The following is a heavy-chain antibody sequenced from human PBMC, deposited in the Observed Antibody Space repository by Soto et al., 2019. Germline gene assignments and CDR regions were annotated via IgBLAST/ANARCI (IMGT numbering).Heavy chain of an antibody. CDR2: IYSGGST. J-gene: IGHJ5*02. V-gene: IGHV3-53*01. Sequence: EVQLVESGGGLIQPGGSLRLSCAASGFTVSSNYMSWVRQAPGKGLEWVSVIYSGGSTYYADSVKGRFTISRDNSKNTLYLQMNSLRAEDTAVYYCARHPERIAEIGWFDPWGQGTVVTVSS. CDR1: GFTVSSNY. D-gene: IGHD6-13*01. CDR3: ARHPERIAEIGWFDP.